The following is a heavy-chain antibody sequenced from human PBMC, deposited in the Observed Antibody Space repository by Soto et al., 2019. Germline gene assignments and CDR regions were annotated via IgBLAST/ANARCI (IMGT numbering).Heavy chain of an antibody. Sequence: PSETLSLTCAVSGGSISSGGYSWSWIRQPPGKGLEWIGYIYHSGSTYYNPSLKSRVTISVDRSKNQFSLKLSSVTAADTAVYYCAXSNYDSPIPLXYWGQGTLVXVSS. CDR2: IYHSGST. CDR1: GGSISSGGYS. J-gene: IGHJ4*02. CDR3: AXSNYDSPIPLXY. D-gene: IGHD3-22*01. V-gene: IGHV4-30-2*01.